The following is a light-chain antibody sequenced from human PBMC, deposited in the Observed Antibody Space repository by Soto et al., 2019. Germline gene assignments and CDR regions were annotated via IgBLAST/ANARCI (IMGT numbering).Light chain of an antibody. CDR3: GADHGSGSNFVKV. CDR1: SGCSNYK. J-gene: IGLJ2*01. CDR2: VGTGGIVG. Sequence: QAVVTQPPSASASLGASVTLTCTLSSGCSNYKVDWYQQRPGKGPRFVMRVGTGGIVGSKGDGIPDRFSVLGSGLNRYLTIKNIQEEDESDYHCGADHGSGSNFVKVFGGGTKLTVL. V-gene: IGLV9-49*01.